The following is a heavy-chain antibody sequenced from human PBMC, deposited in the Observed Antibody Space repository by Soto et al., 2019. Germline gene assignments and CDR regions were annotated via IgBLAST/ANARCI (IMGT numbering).Heavy chain of an antibody. CDR1: GYTFTSYD. Sequence: ASVKVSCKASGYTFTSYDINWVRQATGQGLEWMGWMNPNSGNTGYAQKFQGRVTMTRNTSISTAYMELSSLRSEDTAVYYCARVNLDYDFWSGYSSDYYMDVWGKGTTVTVS. CDR3: ARVNLDYDFWSGYSSDYYMDV. D-gene: IGHD3-3*01. J-gene: IGHJ6*03. CDR2: MNPNSGNT. V-gene: IGHV1-8*01.